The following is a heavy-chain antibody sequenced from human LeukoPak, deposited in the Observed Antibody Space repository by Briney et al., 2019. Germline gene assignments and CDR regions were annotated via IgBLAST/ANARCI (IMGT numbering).Heavy chain of an antibody. CDR3: ARASIPERITIFGVVMPFDP. CDR1: GFTFSSYW. Sequence: GGSLRLSCAASGFTFSSYWMHWVRQAPGKGLVWVSRINTDGSSTSYADSVKGRFTISRDNAKNTLYLQMNGLRAEDTAVYYCARASIPERITIFGVVMPFDPWGQGTLVTVSS. J-gene: IGHJ5*02. V-gene: IGHV3-74*01. CDR2: INTDGSST. D-gene: IGHD3-3*01.